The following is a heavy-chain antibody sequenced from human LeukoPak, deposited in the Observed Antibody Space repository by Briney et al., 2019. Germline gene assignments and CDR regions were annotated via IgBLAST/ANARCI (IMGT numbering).Heavy chain of an antibody. CDR1: GGSISSSSYH. D-gene: IGHD1-20*01. CDR2: IYYSGST. CDR3: ARRPAITGTDAAFDI. Sequence: PSETLSLTCTVSGGSISSSSYHWGWIRQPPGKGLEWIGSIYYSGSTYYNPSLKSRVTIPVDTSKNQFSLKLSSVTAADTAVYYCARRPAITGTDAAFDIWGQGTMVTVSS. V-gene: IGHV4-39*01. J-gene: IGHJ3*02.